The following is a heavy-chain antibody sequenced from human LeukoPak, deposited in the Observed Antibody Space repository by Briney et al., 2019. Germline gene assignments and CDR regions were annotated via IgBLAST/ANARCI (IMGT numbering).Heavy chain of an antibody. CDR2: ISSSGSTI. D-gene: IGHD3-10*02. V-gene: IGHV3-48*03. CDR3: AELGITMIGGV. J-gene: IGHJ6*04. CDR1: GFSVSSYE. Sequence: GGSLRLSCAASGFSVSSYEMNWVRQAPGKGLEWVSYISSSGSTIYYADSVKGRFTISRDNAKNSLYLQMNSLRAEDTAVYYCAELGITMIGGVWGKGTTVTISS.